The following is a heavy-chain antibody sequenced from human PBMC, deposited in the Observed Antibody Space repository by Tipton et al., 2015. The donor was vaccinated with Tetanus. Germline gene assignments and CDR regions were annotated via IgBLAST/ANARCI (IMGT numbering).Heavy chain of an antibody. CDR2: VYYSGRT. Sequence: TLSLTCAVSGGSISSGGYSWTWIRQTPGKGLEWIGHVYYSGRTYYNPPLKSRVTISADMSKNQFSLKLTSVTAADTATYYCARMGFTYGQVVYWGQGTLVTVAS. V-gene: IGHV4-30-2*05. CDR3: ARMGFTYGQVVY. CDR1: GGSISSGGYS. J-gene: IGHJ4*02. D-gene: IGHD5-18*01.